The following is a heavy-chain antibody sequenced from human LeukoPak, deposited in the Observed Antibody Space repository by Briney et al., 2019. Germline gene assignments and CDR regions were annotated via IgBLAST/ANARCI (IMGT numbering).Heavy chain of an antibody. CDR1: GGSFSGYY. J-gene: IGHJ4*02. Sequence: SETLSLTCAVYGGSFSGYYWSWIRQPPGKGLEWIGEINHSGSTNYNPSLKSRVTISVDTSKNQFSLKLSSVTAADTAVYYCARVKPCSSGWFIGCYFDYWGQGTLITVSS. CDR2: INHSGST. V-gene: IGHV4-34*01. CDR3: ARVKPCSSGWFIGCYFDY. D-gene: IGHD6-19*01.